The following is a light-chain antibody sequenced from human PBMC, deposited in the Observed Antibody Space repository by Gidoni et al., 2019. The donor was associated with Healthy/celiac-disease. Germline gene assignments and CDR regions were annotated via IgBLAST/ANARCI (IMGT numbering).Light chain of an antibody. V-gene: IGLV2-11*01. CDR3: CSYAGSVV. CDR2: DVS. CDR1: SSDVGGYNY. Sequence: QSALTQPSSVSGSPGQSVTIACTGTSSDVGGYNYVSWYQQHPGKVPKVIIYDVSKRPSGVPARFSGSKSGNTASLTISGLQAEDEADYYCCSYAGSVVFGGGTKLTVL. J-gene: IGLJ2*01.